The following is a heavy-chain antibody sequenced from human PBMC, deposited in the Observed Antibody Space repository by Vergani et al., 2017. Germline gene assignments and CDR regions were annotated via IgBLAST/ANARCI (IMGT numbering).Heavy chain of an antibody. V-gene: IGHV3-9*01. CDR2: ISWNRGSI. D-gene: IGHD6-19*01. J-gene: IGHJ4*02. CDR1: GFTFSSYA. CDR3: AKDARVAVAGALDY. Sequence: EVQLLESGGGLVQPGGSLRLSCAASGFTFSSYAMSWVRQAPGKGLEWVSGISWNRGSIGYADSVKGRFTISRDNAKNFLYLQMNGLRAEDTALYYCAKDARVAVAGALDYWGQGTLVTVSS.